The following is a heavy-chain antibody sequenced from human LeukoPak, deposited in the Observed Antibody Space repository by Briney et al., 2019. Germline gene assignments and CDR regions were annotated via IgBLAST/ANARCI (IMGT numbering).Heavy chain of an antibody. CDR1: GFTFSSYA. D-gene: IGHD2/OR15-2a*01. CDR3: AREGPRGNSQFDY. J-gene: IGHJ4*02. V-gene: IGHV3-30-3*01. Sequence: GGSLRLSCAASGFTFSSYAMHWVRRAPGKGLEWVAVISYDGSNKYYADSVKGRFTISRDNSKNTLYLQMNSLRAEDTAVYYCAREGPRGNSQFDYWGQGTLVTVSS. CDR2: ISYDGSNK.